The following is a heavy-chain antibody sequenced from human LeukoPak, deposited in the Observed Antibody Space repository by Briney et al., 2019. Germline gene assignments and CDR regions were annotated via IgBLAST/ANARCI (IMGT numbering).Heavy chain of an antibody. CDR1: GYTFTGYY. CDR3: ARGYYDSSGYYPMDV. D-gene: IGHD3-22*01. Sequence: ASVTVSCKASGYTFTGYYMHWVRQAPGQGLEWMGWINPNSDGTNYAQKFQGRVTMTRDTSISTAYMELSRLRSDDTAVYYCARGYYDSSGYYPMDVWGKGTTVTVSS. CDR2: INPNSDGT. V-gene: IGHV1-2*02. J-gene: IGHJ6*03.